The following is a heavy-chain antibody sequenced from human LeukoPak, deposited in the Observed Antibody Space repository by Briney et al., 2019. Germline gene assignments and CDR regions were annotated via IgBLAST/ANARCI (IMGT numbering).Heavy chain of an antibody. V-gene: IGHV4-38-2*01. CDR3: ARILRGVIVTSFDY. J-gene: IGHJ4*02. CDR2: ISHAGST. D-gene: IGHD3-10*01. CDR1: GFTFSDHY. Sequence: PGGSLRLSCAASGFTFSDHYMDWVRQAAGKGLEWIGSISHAGSTDYSPSLKSRVTISLDTSKNQFSLKLRPVTAADTAVYYCARILRGVIVTSFDYWGQGILVTVSS.